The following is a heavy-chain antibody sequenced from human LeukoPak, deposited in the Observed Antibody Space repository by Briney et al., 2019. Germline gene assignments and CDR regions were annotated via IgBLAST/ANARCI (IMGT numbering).Heavy chain of an antibody. J-gene: IGHJ4*02. D-gene: IGHD1/OR15-1a*01. CDR2: IDGDGSST. CDR1: GFTFSSYW. Sequence: GGSLRLSCAASGFTFSSYWMQWVRQAPGKGLVWVSRIDGDGSSTNYADSVKGRFTISRDNAKNTLYLQMNSLRAEDTAVYYCAKDSPSRTATTEVPVDYWGQGTLVTVSS. V-gene: IGHV3-74*01. CDR3: AKDSPSRTATTEVPVDY.